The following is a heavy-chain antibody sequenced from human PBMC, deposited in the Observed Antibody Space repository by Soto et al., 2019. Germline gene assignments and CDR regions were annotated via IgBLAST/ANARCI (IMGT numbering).Heavy chain of an antibody. CDR1: GFSLSPSGAG. CDR2: ISWKDDK. Sequence: GPTLVKHTQTLTLTCTFYGFSLSPSGAGVGWIRQPAGKALEWLALISWKDDKLNNPGLKSRLSITKYTSKSQMVLTMTNANPVDTASYFRAHRYG. CDR3: AHRYG. V-gene: IGHV2-5*01. J-gene: IGHJ6*01.